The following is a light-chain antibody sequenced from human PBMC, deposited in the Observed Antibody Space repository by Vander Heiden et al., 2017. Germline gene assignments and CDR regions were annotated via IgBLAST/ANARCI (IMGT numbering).Light chain of an antibody. J-gene: IGLJ3*02. CDR1: VLAKKY. CDR2: KDR. Sequence: SYELTQPSSVSVSPGQTARITCSGDVLAKKYARWIQQKPGQDPVLVIYKDRERPSGIPERFSGSSSGTTVTVTIRGAQVEDEDDYYCYSAADNNGVFGGGTKRTVL. CDR3: YSAADNNGV. V-gene: IGLV3-27*01.